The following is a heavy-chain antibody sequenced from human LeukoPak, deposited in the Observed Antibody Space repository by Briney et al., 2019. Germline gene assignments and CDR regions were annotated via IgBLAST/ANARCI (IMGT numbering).Heavy chain of an antibody. CDR1: GFTFSSYA. Sequence: GGSLRLPCAASGFTFSSYAMHWVRQAPGKGLEWVAVISYDGSNKYYADSVKGRFTISRDNSKNTLYLQMNSLRAEDTAVYYCARDKGWFGEGIDWFDPWGQGTLVTVSS. D-gene: IGHD3-10*01. CDR3: ARDKGWFGEGIDWFDP. V-gene: IGHV3-30-3*01. CDR2: ISYDGSNK. J-gene: IGHJ5*02.